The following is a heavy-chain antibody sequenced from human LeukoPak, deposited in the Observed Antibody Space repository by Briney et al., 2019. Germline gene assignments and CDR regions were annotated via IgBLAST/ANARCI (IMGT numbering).Heavy chain of an antibody. J-gene: IGHJ6*02. D-gene: IGHD2-2*01. V-gene: IGHV3-30-3*01. CDR3: ARDLGYCSSTSCYPYYYYYGMDV. CDR1: GFTFSSYA. CDR2: ISYDGSNK. Sequence: GGSLRLSCAASGFTFSSYAMHWVRQAPGKGLEWVAVISYDGSNKYYADSVKGRFTISRDNSKNTLYLQMNSLRAEDTAVYYCARDLGYCSSTSCYPYYYYYGMDVWGQGTTVTVSS.